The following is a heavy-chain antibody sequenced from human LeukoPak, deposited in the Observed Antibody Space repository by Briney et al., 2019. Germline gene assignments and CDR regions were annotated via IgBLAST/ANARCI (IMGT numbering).Heavy chain of an antibody. V-gene: IGHV3-66*02. CDR3: ARDRRALIRGVIRKGFDY. J-gene: IGHJ4*02. D-gene: IGHD3-10*01. CDR1: GFTVSSNY. CDR2: IYSGGST. Sequence: QSGGSLRLSCAASGFTVSSNYMSWVRQAPGKGLEWVSVIYSGGSTYYADFVKGRFTISRDNSQNTLYLQMNILIPEDTAVYYCARDRRALIRGVIRKGFDYWGQGTLVTVSS.